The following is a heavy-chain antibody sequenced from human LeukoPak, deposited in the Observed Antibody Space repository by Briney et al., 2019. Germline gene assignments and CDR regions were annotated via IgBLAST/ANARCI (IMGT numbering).Heavy chain of an antibody. V-gene: IGHV3-48*03. CDR3: AKVDIEVVVAATSMDV. CDR1: GFTFSSYE. CDR2: ISSSGSTI. D-gene: IGHD2-15*01. J-gene: IGHJ6*02. Sequence: GGSLRLSCAVSGFTFSSYEMNWVRQAPGKGLDWVSYISSSGSTIYYADSVKGRFTISRDNAKNSLYLQLNSLRAEDTAVYFCAKVDIEVVVAATSMDVWGQGTTVTVSS.